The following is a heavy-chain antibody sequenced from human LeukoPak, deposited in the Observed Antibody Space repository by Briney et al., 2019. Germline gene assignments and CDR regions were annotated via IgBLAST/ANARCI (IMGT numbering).Heavy chain of an antibody. CDR1: GFTFDDYA. V-gene: IGHV3-9*01. CDR2: ISWNSSSI. CDR3: AKDKADNYYDSSGYYSSGGMDV. J-gene: IGHJ6*02. Sequence: GGSLRLSCAASGFTFDDYAMHWVRQAPGKGLEWVSGISWNSSSIGYADSVKGRFTISRDNAKNSLYLQMNSLRAEDTALYYCAKDKADNYYDSSGYYSSGGMDVWGQGTTVTVSS. D-gene: IGHD3-22*01.